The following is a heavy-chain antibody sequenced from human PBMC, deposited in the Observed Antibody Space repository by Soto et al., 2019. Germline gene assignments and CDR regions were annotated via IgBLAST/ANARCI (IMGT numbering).Heavy chain of an antibody. CDR1: GYTFTNFA. V-gene: IGHV1-18*01. J-gene: IGHJ5*01. CDR2: VSANNGFT. CDR3: ARGGAARHLDS. D-gene: IGHD6-6*01. Sequence: GASVKVSCKTSGYTFTNFALSWVRQAPGQGPEWIGFVSANNGFTHFAQKFQGRVSVKTDTSTSTVYLDLRSLSSDDTAVYYCARGGAARHLDSWGQGTPVTVSS.